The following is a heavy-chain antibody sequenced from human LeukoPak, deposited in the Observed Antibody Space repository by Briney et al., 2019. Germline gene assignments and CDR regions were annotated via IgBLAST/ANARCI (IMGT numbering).Heavy chain of an antibody. CDR3: AKSINYYDSSGAFDY. J-gene: IGHJ4*02. CDR2: ISSSSSYI. Sequence: GGSLRLSCAASGFTFSSYSMNWVRQAPGKGLEWVSSISSSSSYIYYADSVKGRFTISRDNAKNSLYLQMNSLRAEDTALYYCAKSINYYDSSGAFDYWGQGTLVTVSS. CDR1: GFTFSSYS. D-gene: IGHD3-22*01. V-gene: IGHV3-21*04.